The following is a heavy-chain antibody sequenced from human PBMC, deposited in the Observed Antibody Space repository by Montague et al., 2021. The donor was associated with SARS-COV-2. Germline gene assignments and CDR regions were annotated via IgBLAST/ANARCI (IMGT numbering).Heavy chain of an antibody. CDR3: ATGIRMNWIDF. V-gene: IGHV4-30-2*06. CDR1: GGSVSSGDFS. D-gene: IGHD1-1*01. CDR2: ISPTGSP. J-gene: IGHJ6*02. Sequence: TLSLTCVVSGGSVSSGDFSWSWIRQSPGKGLEWIGYISPTGSPYYXXSLKSRVTISIDTSNNQFSLNLRSVTAADTDLYYCATGIRMNWIDFWGQGTTVTVSS.